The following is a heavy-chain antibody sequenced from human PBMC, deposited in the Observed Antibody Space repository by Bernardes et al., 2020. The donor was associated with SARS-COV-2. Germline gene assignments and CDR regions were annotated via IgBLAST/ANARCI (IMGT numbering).Heavy chain of an antibody. CDR1: GYSISSGYY. Sequence: SETLSLTCAVSGYSISSGYYWGWIRQPPGKGLEWIGSIHHSGSTYYNPSLKSRVTISVDTSKNQFSLKLSSVTAADTAVYYCARDNCSGGSCSFFYWGQGTLVTVSS. D-gene: IGHD2-15*01. CDR3: ARDNCSGGSCSFFY. V-gene: IGHV4-38-2*02. CDR2: IHHSGST. J-gene: IGHJ4*02.